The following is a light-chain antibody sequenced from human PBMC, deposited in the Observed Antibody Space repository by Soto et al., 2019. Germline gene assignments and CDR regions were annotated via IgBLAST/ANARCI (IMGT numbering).Light chain of an antibody. CDR3: QHYNSYPWT. CDR1: QSIGSW. J-gene: IGKJ1*01. V-gene: IGKV1-5*03. Sequence: DIQMTQSPSTLSASVGGRVTISCRASQSIGSWLAWYQQKPGRAPKLLIYRASILENGVPRRFSGSGSGTEFTLTISSLQPDDFATYFCQHYNSYPWTFGQGTKVDI. CDR2: RAS.